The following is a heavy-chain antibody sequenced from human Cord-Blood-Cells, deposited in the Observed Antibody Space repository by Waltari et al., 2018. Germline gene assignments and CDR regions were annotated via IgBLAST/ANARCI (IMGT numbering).Heavy chain of an antibody. V-gene: IGHV4-34*01. D-gene: IGHD3-10*01. CDR3: ARYGKLWFGELWDAFDI. CDR1: GGSFSGYY. J-gene: IGHJ3*02. Sequence: QVQLQQWGAGLLKPSETLSLTCAVYGGSFSGYYWSWLRQPPGKGLEWSGEINHSGSTNYNPSLKSRVTISVDTSKNQFSLKLSSVTAADTAVYYCARYGKLWFGELWDAFDIWGQGTMVTVSS. CDR2: INHSGST.